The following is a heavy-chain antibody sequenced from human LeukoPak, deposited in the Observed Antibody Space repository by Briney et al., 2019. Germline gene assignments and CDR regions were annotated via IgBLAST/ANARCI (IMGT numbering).Heavy chain of an antibody. CDR2: IYTSGST. Sequence: SETLSLTCSVSGFSITTGYYWSWIRQPAGKGLEWIGRIYTSGSTNYNPSLKSRVTMSVDTSKNQFSLKLSSVTAADTAVYYCARDPGYSSSSGGAFDYWGQGTLVTVSS. J-gene: IGHJ4*02. CDR3: ARDPGYSSSSGGAFDY. D-gene: IGHD6-6*01. CDR1: GFSITTGYY. V-gene: IGHV4-4*07.